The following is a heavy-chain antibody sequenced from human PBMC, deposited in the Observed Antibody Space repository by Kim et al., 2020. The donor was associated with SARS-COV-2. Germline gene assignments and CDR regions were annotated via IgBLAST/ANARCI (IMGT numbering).Heavy chain of an antibody. CDR2: T. CDR3: ARPGALNWFDP. J-gene: IGHJ5*02. D-gene: IGHD3-10*01. Sequence: TYYNPSLKSRVTISVDTSKNQFSLKLSSVTAADTAVYYCARPGALNWFDPWGQGTLVTVSS. V-gene: IGHV4-39*01.